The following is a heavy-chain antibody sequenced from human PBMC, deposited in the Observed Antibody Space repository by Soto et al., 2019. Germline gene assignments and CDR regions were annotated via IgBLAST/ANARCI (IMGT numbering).Heavy chain of an antibody. CDR2: IIPIFGTA. CDR1: GGTFSSYA. D-gene: IGHD3-10*01. CDR3: ARDGTTYYYGSGNYYNDLNY. V-gene: IGHV1-69*13. J-gene: IGHJ4*02. Sequence: SVKVSCKASGGTFSSYAISWVRQAPGQGLEWMGGIIPIFGTANYAQKFQGRVTITADESTTTAYMELNSLRSEDTAVYYCARDGTTYYYGSGNYYNDLNYWGQGTLVTVSS.